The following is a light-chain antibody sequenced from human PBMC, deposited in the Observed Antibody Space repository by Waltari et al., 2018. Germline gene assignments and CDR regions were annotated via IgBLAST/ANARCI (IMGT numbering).Light chain of an antibody. Sequence: ELVLTQSPGTLSSSPGERAPLSSMASQSVGRSLAWYQQKPGQAPRPLIYGASSRATGIPDRFSGGGSGTDFSLTISRLESEDFAAYHCQHYVSLPVTFGQGTKVEIK. V-gene: IGKV3-20*01. CDR1: QSVGRS. CDR3: QHYVSLPVT. J-gene: IGKJ1*01. CDR2: GAS.